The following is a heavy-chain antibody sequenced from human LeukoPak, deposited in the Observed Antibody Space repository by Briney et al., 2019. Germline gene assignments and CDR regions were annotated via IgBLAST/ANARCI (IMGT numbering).Heavy chain of an antibody. J-gene: IGHJ4*02. CDR2: IGTHGTTT. D-gene: IGHD6-19*01. CDR1: GFTFSSYA. Sequence: PGGSLRLSCAASGFTFSSYAMTWVRQAPGKGLEWVSGIGTHGTTTYYADSVKGRFTISRDDSKNTLYLQMYSLRADDTAVYYCASTGPPPHISGWSSATVYYFESWGQGTLVTVSS. V-gene: IGHV3-23*01. CDR3: ASTGPPPHISGWSSATVYYFES.